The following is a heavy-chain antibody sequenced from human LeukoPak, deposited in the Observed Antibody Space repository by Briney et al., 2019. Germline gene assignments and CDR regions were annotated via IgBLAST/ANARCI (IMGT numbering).Heavy chain of an antibody. CDR2: ISGSGGNT. J-gene: IGHJ4*02. Sequence: PGGSLRLSCAASGFTFSSFGMTWVRQAPGKGLEWVSGISGSGGNTYYADSVKGRCTISRDNSKNTLYLQMNSLRAEDTAVYYCAKDASPYYWGQGTLVTVSS. CDR3: AKDASPYY. V-gene: IGHV3-23*01. CDR1: GFTFSSFG.